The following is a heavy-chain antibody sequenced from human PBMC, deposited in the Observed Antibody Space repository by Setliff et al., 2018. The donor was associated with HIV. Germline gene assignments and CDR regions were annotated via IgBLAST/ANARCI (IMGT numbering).Heavy chain of an antibody. Sequence: GGSLRLSCAASGLNFTTYDIHWVRQTPGKGLHWLAVLWHDGNNRNYAASVRGRFSISRDNSKNTLYLQMDALTAEDTAIYYCAKGSVWFGEYGDYFDYWGQGTLVTVSS. CDR3: AKGSVWFGEYGDYFDY. CDR2: LWHDGNNR. J-gene: IGHJ4*01. D-gene: IGHD3-10*01. CDR1: GLNFTTYD. V-gene: IGHV3-33*03.